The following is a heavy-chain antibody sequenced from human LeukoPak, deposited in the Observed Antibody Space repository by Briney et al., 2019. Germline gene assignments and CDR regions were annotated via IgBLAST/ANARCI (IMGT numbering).Heavy chain of an antibody. D-gene: IGHD3-22*01. J-gene: IGHJ4*02. Sequence: SETLSLTCAVYGGSFSGYYWSWLRQPPGKGLEWIGEINHSGSTNYNPSLKSRVTISVDTSKNQFSLKLSSVTAADTAVYYCARDPRGPTGYDSSARDTFECWGQGTLVTVSS. CDR3: ARDPRGPTGYDSSARDTFEC. CDR1: GGSFSGYY. CDR2: INHSGST. V-gene: IGHV4-34*01.